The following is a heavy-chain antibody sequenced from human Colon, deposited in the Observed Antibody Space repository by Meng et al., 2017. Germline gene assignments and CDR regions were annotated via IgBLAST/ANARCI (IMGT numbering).Heavy chain of an antibody. J-gene: IGHJ4*02. CDR1: GFTFSDSW. CDR2: INRDGSSA. D-gene: IGHD3-22*01. CDR3: ARGPTGLYSSDY. V-gene: IGHV3-74*01. Sequence: ESLKISCATSGFTFSDSWMHWVRQVPGKGLVWVSRINRDGSSANYADSVKGRVTISRDNAKNTVFLQMNSLRGEDTAVYYCARGPTGLYSSDYWGQGTLVTVSS.